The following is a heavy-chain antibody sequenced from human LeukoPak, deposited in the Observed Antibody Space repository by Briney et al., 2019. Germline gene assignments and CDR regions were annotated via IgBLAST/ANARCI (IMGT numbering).Heavy chain of an antibody. CDR3: ARSYYYDSSGYYFDY. CDR2: FNPTGAST. Sequence: GASVKVSCKTSGYTFISYYIHWVRQAPGQGLEWMGIFNPTGASTSYAQKFQGRVTMTRDMSTTTVYMELSSLRSEDMAVYYCARSYYYDSSGYYFDYWGQGTLVTVSS. CDR1: GYTFISYY. J-gene: IGHJ4*02. V-gene: IGHV1-46*01. D-gene: IGHD3-22*01.